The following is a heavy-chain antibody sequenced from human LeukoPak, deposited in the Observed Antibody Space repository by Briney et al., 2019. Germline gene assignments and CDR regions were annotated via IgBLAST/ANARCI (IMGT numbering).Heavy chain of an antibody. Sequence: ASVKVSCKASGYTFTSYYMHWVRQAPGQGLEWMGIISPSGGSTSYAQKFQGRVTMTRDTSTSTVYMELSSLRSEDTAVYYCARSMITFGGVNYWGQGTLVTVSS. D-gene: IGHD3-16*01. J-gene: IGHJ4*02. CDR1: GYTFTSYY. CDR3: ARSMITFGGVNY. V-gene: IGHV1-46*01. CDR2: ISPSGGST.